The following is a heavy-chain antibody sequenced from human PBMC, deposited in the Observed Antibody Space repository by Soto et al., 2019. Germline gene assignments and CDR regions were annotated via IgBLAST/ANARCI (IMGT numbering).Heavy chain of an antibody. CDR1: GFTFSSYA. CDR2: ISGSGGST. CDR3: AKSPYYDILTGYPPLYYFDY. V-gene: IGHV3-23*01. D-gene: IGHD3-9*01. Sequence: PGGSLRLSCAASGFTFSSYAMSWVRQAPGKGLEWVSAISGSGGSTYYADSVKGRFTISRDNSKNTLYLQMNSLRAEDTAVYYRAKSPYYDILTGYPPLYYFDYWGQGTLVTVSS. J-gene: IGHJ4*02.